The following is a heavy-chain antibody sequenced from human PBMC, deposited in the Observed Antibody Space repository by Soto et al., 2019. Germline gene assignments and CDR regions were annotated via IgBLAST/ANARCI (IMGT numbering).Heavy chain of an antibody. V-gene: IGHV1-2*04. Sequence: ASVKVSCKASGYTFTGYYMHWVRQAPGQGLEWMGWINPNSGGTNYAQKFQGWVTMTRDTSISTAYMELSRLRSDDTAVYYCARDGTLLFLEWSHYYYFIDFWGKGTTVTGSS. CDR2: INPNSGGT. J-gene: IGHJ6*03. CDR1: GYTFTGYY. CDR3: ARDGTLLFLEWSHYYYFIDF. D-gene: IGHD3-3*01.